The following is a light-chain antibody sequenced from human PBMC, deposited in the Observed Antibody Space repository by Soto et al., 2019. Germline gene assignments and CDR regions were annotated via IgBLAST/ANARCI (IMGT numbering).Light chain of an antibody. Sequence: DIQMTQSPSTLSASVGDRVTITCRASQSISGWLAWYQQKPGKAPNLLLSDASSLERGVPSRFSGSGSGTEFTLTISGLQPDDFATYYCQQYSSYSSFGQGTKLEIK. CDR3: QQYSSYSS. CDR2: DAS. V-gene: IGKV1-5*01. CDR1: QSISGW. J-gene: IGKJ2*01.